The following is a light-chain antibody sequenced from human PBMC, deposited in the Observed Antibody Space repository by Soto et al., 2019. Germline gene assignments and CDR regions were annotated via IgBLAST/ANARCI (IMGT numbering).Light chain of an antibody. CDR3: QHLGSFPPWLT. V-gene: IGKV1-9*01. Sequence: DIQLTQSPSFLSASVGDRVTITCRASQDITSYLAWYQQKPGKAPKLLIYDASTLQSGVPSRFSGSESGTEFILTISSLQPEDFGTDYCQHLGSFPPWLTFGGGTKVEIK. J-gene: IGKJ4*01. CDR2: DAS. CDR1: QDITSY.